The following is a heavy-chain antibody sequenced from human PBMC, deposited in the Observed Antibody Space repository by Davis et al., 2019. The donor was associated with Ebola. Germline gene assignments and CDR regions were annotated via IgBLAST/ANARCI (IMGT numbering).Heavy chain of an antibody. J-gene: IGHJ5*02. D-gene: IGHD1-14*01. CDR2: INQRGDT. Sequence: PLETLSLTCAVYGGSFSGYYWSWIRQSPGEGLEWIGEINQRGDTDYNPSLKSRVTLSIDTSKLQFSLRLASVTAADTAVYYCASPHRIRGKACFDLWGQGDLVVVSS. CDR3: ASPHRIRGKACFDL. CDR1: GGSFSGYY. V-gene: IGHV4-34*01.